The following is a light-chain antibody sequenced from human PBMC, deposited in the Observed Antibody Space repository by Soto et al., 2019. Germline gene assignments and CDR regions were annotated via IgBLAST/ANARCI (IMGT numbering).Light chain of an antibody. CDR3: QQCGSALFT. CDR2: GAS. J-gene: IGKJ3*01. CDR1: QSFSSSY. V-gene: IGKV3-20*01. Sequence: ETVLTHSPGTLSLSPGERATLSFRASQSFSSSYLAWYQQKPGQAPRLLIYGASSRATAIQDRFSGSGSGTDFTVTISSLEPEDFAVYYCQQCGSALFTCGPGIKVDVK.